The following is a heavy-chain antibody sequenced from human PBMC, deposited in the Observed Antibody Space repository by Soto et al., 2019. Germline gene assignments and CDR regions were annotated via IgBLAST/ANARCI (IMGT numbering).Heavy chain of an antibody. V-gene: IGHV4-31*03. J-gene: IGHJ3*02. CDR3: ASLVVITGYAFDI. Sequence: QVQLQESGPGLVKPSQTLSLTCTVYGGSISSGGYYWSWIRQHPGKGLEWIGYIYYSGCTYYNPSLKSRVTISVDTSKNQFSLKLSSVTAADTAVYYCASLVVITGYAFDIWGQGTMVTVSS. CDR2: IYYSGCT. D-gene: IGHD3-22*01. CDR1: GGSISSGGYY.